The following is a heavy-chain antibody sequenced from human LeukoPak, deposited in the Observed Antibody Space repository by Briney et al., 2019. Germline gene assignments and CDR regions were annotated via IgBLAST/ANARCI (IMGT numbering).Heavy chain of an antibody. CDR3: ARGVTVGYCSSTSCIFDY. Sequence: SVKVSCKASGGTFSSYAISWVRQAPGQGLEWMGGIIPIFGTANYAQKFQGRVTITADESTSTAYMELSSLRSEDTAVYYCARGVTVGYCSSTSCIFDYWGQGTLVTVSS. J-gene: IGHJ4*02. CDR1: GGTFSSYA. CDR2: IIPIFGTA. D-gene: IGHD2-2*01. V-gene: IGHV1-69*13.